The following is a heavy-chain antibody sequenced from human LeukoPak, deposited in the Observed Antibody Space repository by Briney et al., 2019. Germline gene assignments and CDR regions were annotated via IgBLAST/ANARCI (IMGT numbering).Heavy chain of an antibody. CDR2: ISGGST. CDR1: GFTVSSNV. CDR3: KKGIYDSSGYYYYY. J-gene: IGHJ4*02. Sequence: PGGSLRLSCAASGFTVSSNVMSWVRQAPGKGLEWVSSISGGSTYYADSRKGRFTISRDNSKNTLHLQMNSLRAEDTAVYYCKKGIYDSSGYYYYYWGQGTLVTVSS. V-gene: IGHV3-38-3*01. D-gene: IGHD3-22*01.